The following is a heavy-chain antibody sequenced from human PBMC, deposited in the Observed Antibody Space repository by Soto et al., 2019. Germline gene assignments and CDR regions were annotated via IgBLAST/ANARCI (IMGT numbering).Heavy chain of an antibody. V-gene: IGHV1-18*01. D-gene: IGHD6-19*01. CDR3: ARDGDSSGWYWFDP. Sequence: ASVKVSCKASGYTFTSYGISWVRQAPGQGLEWMGWISAYNGNTNYAQKLQGRVTMTTDTSTGTAYMELRSLRSDDTAVYYCARDGDSSGWYWFDPWGQGTLVTVSS. J-gene: IGHJ5*02. CDR1: GYTFTSYG. CDR2: ISAYNGNT.